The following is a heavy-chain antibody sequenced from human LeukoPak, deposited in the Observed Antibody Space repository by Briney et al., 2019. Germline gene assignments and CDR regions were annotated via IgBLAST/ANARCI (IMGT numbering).Heavy chain of an antibody. CDR2: ISAYNGNT. CDR1: GYTFTSYG. J-gene: IGHJ4*02. CDR3: ARDLSIIPNYDFWSGSPPLDY. Sequence: ASVKVSCKASGYTFTSYGNSWVRQAPGQGLEWMGWISAYNGNTNYAQKLQGRVTMTTDTSTSTAYMELRSLRSDDTAVYYCARDLSIIPNYDFWSGSPPLDYWGQGTLVTVSS. V-gene: IGHV1-18*01. D-gene: IGHD3-3*01.